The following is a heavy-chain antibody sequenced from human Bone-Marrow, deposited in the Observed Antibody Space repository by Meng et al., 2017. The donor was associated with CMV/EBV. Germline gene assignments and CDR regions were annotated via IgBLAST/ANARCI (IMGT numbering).Heavy chain of an antibody. CDR2: IIPIFGTA. Sequence: SVKVSCKASGGTFSSYAISWVRQAPGQGLEWMGGIIPIFGTANYAQKFQGRVTITTDESTSTAYMELSSLRSEDTAVYYCARDWAARPEGYYYGMDVWGQGTTVTGSS. CDR3: ARDWAARPEGYYYGMDV. J-gene: IGHJ6*01. V-gene: IGHV1-69*05. D-gene: IGHD6-6*01. CDR1: GGTFSSYA.